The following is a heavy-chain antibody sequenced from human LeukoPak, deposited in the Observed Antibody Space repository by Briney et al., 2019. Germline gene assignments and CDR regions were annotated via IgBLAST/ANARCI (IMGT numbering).Heavy chain of an antibody. V-gene: IGHV3-30-3*01. CDR2: ISYDGSNK. CDR3: ARLCGGDCYDFDY. J-gene: IGHJ4*02. D-gene: IGHD2-21*02. CDR1: GFTFSSYA. Sequence: GRSLRLSCAASGFTFSSYAMHWVRQAPGKGLEWVAVISYDGSNKYCADSVKGRFTISRDNSKNTLYLQMNSLRAEDTAVYYCARLCGGDCYDFDYWGQGTLVTVSS.